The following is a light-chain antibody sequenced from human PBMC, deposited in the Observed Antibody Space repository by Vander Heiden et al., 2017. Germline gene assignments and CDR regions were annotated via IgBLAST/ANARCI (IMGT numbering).Light chain of an antibody. V-gene: IGKV3-11*01. CDR2: DAS. CDR3: QQRSNWPPLT. Sequence: EIVLTQSPATLSLSPGESATLSCRASQSVSSYLAWYQQKPGKAPRILIYDASNRAHGIPARFSGSGSATDFTLTISSLEPEDVAVYYCQQRSNWPPLTFGGGTKVEIK. J-gene: IGKJ4*01. CDR1: QSVSSY.